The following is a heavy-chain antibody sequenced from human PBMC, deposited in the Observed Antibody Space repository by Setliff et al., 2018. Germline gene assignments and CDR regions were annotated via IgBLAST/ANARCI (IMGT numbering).Heavy chain of an antibody. D-gene: IGHD3-10*01. J-gene: IGHJ5*01. Sequence: GESLRLSCVVSGLSVSNDFMGWVRQAPGKGLEWVSVIYNIGETRYADSVEGRFTISRDKSKNTVYLHLSSLRAEDTATYYCARDRGGTNPWFDFWGQGTLVTVSS. V-gene: IGHV3-53*01. CDR1: GLSVSNDF. CDR2: IYNIGET. CDR3: ARDRGGTNPWFDF.